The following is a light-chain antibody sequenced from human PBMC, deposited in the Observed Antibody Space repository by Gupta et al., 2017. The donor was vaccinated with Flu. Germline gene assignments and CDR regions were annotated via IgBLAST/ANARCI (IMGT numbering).Light chain of an antibody. J-gene: IGLJ1*01. CDR3: EEWDDRLNGTLYV. V-gene: IGLV1-44*01. CDR2: SNN. CDR1: SSNIGSNT. Sequence: QSVLTQPPSASGTPGQRVTISCSGSSSNIGSNTVNWYQQLPGTAPKLLIYSNNQRPPGGTDRVSGSKSGTSASLAISGLQSEDEAEYYCEEWDDRLNGTLYVFGTGTKVTVL.